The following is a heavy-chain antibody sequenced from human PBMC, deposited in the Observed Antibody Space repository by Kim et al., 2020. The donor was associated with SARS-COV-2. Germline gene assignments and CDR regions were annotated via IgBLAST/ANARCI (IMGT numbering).Heavy chain of an antibody. CDR3: ASGGWSSSRWFDP. J-gene: IGHJ5*02. V-gene: IGHV5-51*01. D-gene: IGHD6-19*01. Sequence: RYNPSFKGQVTISVDKSISTAYLQWSSLKASDTAMYYCASGGWSSSRWFDPWGQGTLVTVSS.